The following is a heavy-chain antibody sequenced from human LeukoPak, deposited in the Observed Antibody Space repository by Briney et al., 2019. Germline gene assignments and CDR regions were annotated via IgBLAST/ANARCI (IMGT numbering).Heavy chain of an antibody. Sequence: PSETLSLTCTVSGGSISSGDYYWSWIRQPPGKGLEWIGYIYYSGSTYYNPSLKSRVTISVDTSKNQFSLKLSSVTAADTAVYYCARVVSSSWRPMKFDYWGQGTLVTVSS. CDR1: GGSISSGDYY. D-gene: IGHD6-13*01. CDR2: IYYSGST. CDR3: ARVVSSSWRPMKFDY. V-gene: IGHV4-30-4*08. J-gene: IGHJ4*02.